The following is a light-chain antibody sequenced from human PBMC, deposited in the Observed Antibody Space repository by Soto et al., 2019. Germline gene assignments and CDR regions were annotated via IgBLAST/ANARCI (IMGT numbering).Light chain of an antibody. J-gene: IGLJ2*01. CDR2: EGN. Sequence: QSVLTQPASVSGSPGQSITISCTGSSSDVGSYNLVSWYQQHPGKAPKLMIYEGNKRPSGVSNRFSGSKSGNTASLTISGLQAEDEADYYCCSYASSTTIFGGGTQLTVL. V-gene: IGLV2-23*03. CDR3: CSYASSTTI. CDR1: SSDVGSYNL.